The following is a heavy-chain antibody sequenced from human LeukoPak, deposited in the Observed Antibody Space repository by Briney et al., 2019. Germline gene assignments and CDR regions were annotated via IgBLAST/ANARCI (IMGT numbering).Heavy chain of an antibody. J-gene: IGHJ4*02. CDR2: INPNSGGT. CDR1: GHTFTGYY. D-gene: IGHD3-22*01. CDR3: AREDSSGCDY. V-gene: IGHV1-2*02. Sequence: ASVKVSCKASGHTFTGYYMHWVRQAPGQGLEWMGWINPNSGGTNYAQNFQGRVTMTRDTSISTAYMEVSRLRSDDTAVYYCAREDSSGCDYWGQGTLVTVSS.